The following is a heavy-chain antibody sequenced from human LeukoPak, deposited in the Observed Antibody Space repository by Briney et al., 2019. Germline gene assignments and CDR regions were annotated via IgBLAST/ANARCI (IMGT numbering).Heavy chain of an antibody. V-gene: IGHV4-38-2*02. CDR2: INHSGST. D-gene: IGHD6-6*01. CDR3: ARGFELASDY. Sequence: SETLSLTCTVSGYSISSGYYWSWIRQPPGKGLEWIGEINHSGSTNYNPSLKSRVTISVDTSKNQFSLKLSSVTAADTAVYYCARGFELASDYWGQGTLVTVSS. CDR1: GYSISSGYY. J-gene: IGHJ4*02.